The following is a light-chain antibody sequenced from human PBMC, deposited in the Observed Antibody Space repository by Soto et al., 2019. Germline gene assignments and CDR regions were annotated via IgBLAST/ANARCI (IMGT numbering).Light chain of an antibody. CDR3: CSYAGNFSYV. Sequence: QSVLTQPRSVSGSPGQSVTISCTGTSSDVAFYNYVSWYQHHPGRAPKLLIYDVNKRPSGVPDRFSGSKSGSTASLTISGLQAEDETDYYCCSYAGNFSYVFGPGTKLTVL. CDR2: DVN. J-gene: IGLJ1*01. V-gene: IGLV2-11*01. CDR1: SSDVAFYNY.